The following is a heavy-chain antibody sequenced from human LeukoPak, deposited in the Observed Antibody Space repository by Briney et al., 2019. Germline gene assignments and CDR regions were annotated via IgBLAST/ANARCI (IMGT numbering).Heavy chain of an antibody. V-gene: IGHV4-39*07. J-gene: IGHJ5*02. CDR1: GGSISSSSYY. D-gene: IGHD3-10*01. CDR2: IYYSGST. CDR3: ARDWYYYGSGSSSNWFDP. Sequence: PSETLSLTCTVSGGSISSSSYYWGWIRQPPGKGLEWIGSIYYSGSTYYNPSLKSRVTISVDTSKNQFSLKLSSVTAADTAVYYCARDWYYYGSGSSSNWFDPWGQGTLVTVSS.